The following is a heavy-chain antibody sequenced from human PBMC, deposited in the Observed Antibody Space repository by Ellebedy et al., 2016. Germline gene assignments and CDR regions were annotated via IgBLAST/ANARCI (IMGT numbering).Heavy chain of an antibody. V-gene: IGHV3-53*01. D-gene: IGHD6-19*01. CDR3: ARVEGASGWYDFDY. J-gene: IGHJ4*02. CDR1: GFTVSSNY. Sequence: GESLKISCAASGFTVSSNYMSWVRQAPGKGLEWVSVIYSGGSTYYADSVKGRFTISRDNSKNTLYLQMNSLRAEDTAVYYCARVEGASGWYDFDYWGQGTLVTVSP. CDR2: IYSGGST.